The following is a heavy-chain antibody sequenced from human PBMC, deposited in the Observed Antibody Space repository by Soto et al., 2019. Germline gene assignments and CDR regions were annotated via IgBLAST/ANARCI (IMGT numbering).Heavy chain of an antibody. CDR1: DGSISSGGYY. D-gene: IGHD2-15*01. Sequence: SETLSLTCTVSDGSISSGGYYWSWIRQHPGKGLEWIGYIYYSGSTYYNPSLKSRVTISVDTSKNQFSLKLSSVTAADTAVYYCAREVQVAADNNWFDPWGQGTLVTVSS. J-gene: IGHJ5*02. CDR2: IYYSGST. V-gene: IGHV4-31*03. CDR3: AREVQVAADNNWFDP.